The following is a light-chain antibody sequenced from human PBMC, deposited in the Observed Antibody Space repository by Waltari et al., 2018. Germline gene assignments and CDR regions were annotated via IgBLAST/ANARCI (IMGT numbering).Light chain of an antibody. CDR2: GAS. CDR3: QQYNNWRT. V-gene: IGKV3-15*01. J-gene: IGKJ2*01. CDR1: QSISRH. Sequence: LMTQSPAHLSVSPGERATLSCRASQSISRHLAWYQQKPGQAPRLLIYGASTRAPGVPARFSGSGSGTQFTLSISSLQSEDFAVYYCQQYNNWRTFGQGTKLEIK.